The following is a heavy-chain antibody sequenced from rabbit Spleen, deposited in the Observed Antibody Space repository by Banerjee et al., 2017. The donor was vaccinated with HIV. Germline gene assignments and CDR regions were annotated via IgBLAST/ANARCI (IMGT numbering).Heavy chain of an antibody. CDR1: GFSFSSSYY. Sequence: QSLEESGGDLVKPGGTLTLTCKGSGFSFSSSYYMCWVRQAPGKGLEWIACIYIGSGNTHYATWARGRFTISKTSSTTVTLQMTSLTVVDTATYFCATSTAGDYRHKLWGPGTLV. D-gene: IGHD2-1*01. CDR2: IYIGSGNT. V-gene: IGHV1S40*01. CDR3: ATSTAGDYRHKL. J-gene: IGHJ4*01.